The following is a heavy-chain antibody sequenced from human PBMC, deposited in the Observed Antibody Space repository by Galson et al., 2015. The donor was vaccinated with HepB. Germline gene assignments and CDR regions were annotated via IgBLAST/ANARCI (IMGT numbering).Heavy chain of an antibody. CDR2: IRSKAYGGTT. V-gene: IGHV3-49*03. CDR1: GFTFGDYA. Sequence: SLRLSCAVSGFTFGDYAMSWFRQAPGKGLEWVGFIRSKAYGGTTEYAASVKGRFTISRDDSKSIAYLQMNSLKTEDTAVYYCTRVSSIAVAGSADYWGQGTLVTVSS. J-gene: IGHJ4*02. CDR3: TRVSSIAVAGSADY. D-gene: IGHD6-19*01.